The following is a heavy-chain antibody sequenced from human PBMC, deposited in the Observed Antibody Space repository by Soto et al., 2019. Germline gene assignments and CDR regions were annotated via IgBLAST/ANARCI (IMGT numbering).Heavy chain of an antibody. D-gene: IGHD2-2*01. V-gene: IGHV3-30*18. CDR3: AKDITFAGCSSTSCYPAYYYDYGMDV. Sequence: QVQLVESGAGVVQPGRSLRLSCAASGFTFSSYGMHWVCQAPGKGLEWVAVISYDGRNKYYADSVKGRFTISRDNFKNTLYLQVNSLRAEDTAVYYCAKDITFAGCSSTSCYPAYYYDYGMDVGDQRTTVTVSS. CDR2: ISYDGRNK. CDR1: GFTFSSYG. J-gene: IGHJ6*02.